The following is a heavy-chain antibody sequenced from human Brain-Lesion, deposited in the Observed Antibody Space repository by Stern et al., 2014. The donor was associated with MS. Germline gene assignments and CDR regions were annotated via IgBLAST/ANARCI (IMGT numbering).Heavy chain of an antibody. D-gene: IGHD5-18*01. J-gene: IGHJ5*02. CDR2: IIPIFGSP. CDR3: AKDGPALVTNWFDP. CDR1: GGTFGNYP. Sequence: QVQLVESGPEVKKPGSSVQVSCKASGGTFGNYPITWLRQAPGQGLEWMGRIIPIFGSPNYAQKFQGRVTITADRSTTTGYMKLSSLKSDDAAVYYCAKDGPALVTNWFDPWGRGTLVTVSS. V-gene: IGHV1-69*06.